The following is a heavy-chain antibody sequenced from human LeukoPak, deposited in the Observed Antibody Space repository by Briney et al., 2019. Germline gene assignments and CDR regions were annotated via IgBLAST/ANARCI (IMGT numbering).Heavy chain of an antibody. V-gene: IGHV3-23*01. Sequence: GGSLSLSCAASGFTFSSYAMSWVRQAPGKGLEWVSAISGSGGSTYYADSVKGRFTISRDNSKNTLYLQMNSLRAEDTAVYYCAKGYCSSTSCYNYYYYMDVWGKGTTVTVSS. CDR3: AKGYCSSTSCYNYYYYMDV. D-gene: IGHD2-2*02. CDR1: GFTFSSYA. CDR2: ISGSGGST. J-gene: IGHJ6*03.